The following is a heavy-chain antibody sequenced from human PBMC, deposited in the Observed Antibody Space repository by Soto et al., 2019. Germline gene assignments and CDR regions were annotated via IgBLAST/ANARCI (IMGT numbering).Heavy chain of an antibody. CDR3: ARDFGYFHY. CDR2: ISADNGNT. CDR1: GYTFTNYG. J-gene: IGHJ4*02. V-gene: IGHV1-18*01. Sequence: QVQLVQSGAEVKKPGASVQVSCKASGYTFTNYGISWVRQAPGQGLEWVGWISADNGNTNYAQRFQGRVTMATDTSTTTAYMELRSLRSDDTAVYYCARDFGYFHYWGQGTLVTVSS. D-gene: IGHD3-10*01.